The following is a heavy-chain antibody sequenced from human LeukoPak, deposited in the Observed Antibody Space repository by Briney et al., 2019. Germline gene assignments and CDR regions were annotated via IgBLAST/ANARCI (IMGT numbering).Heavy chain of an antibody. Sequence: EASVKVSCKASGGTFSSYAISWVRQAPGQGLEWMGRIIPIFGTANYAQKFQGRVTITTDESTSTAHMELSSLRSEDTAVYYCARGPRACFDYWGQGTLVTVSS. V-gene: IGHV1-69*05. CDR1: GGTFSSYA. J-gene: IGHJ4*02. CDR3: ARGPRACFDY. CDR2: IIPIFGTA. D-gene: IGHD3-10*01.